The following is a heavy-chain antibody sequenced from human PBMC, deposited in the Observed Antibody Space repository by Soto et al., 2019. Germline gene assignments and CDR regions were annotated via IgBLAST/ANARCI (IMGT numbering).Heavy chain of an antibody. D-gene: IGHD1-1*01. CDR1: GFTFSGSA. V-gene: IGHV3-73*02. J-gene: IGHJ6*02. CDR3: TRHTRELERRGHYYYGMDV. Sequence: EVQLVESGGGLVQPGGSLKLSCAASGFTFSGSAMHWVRQASGKGLEWVGRIRSKANSYATAYAASVKGRFTISRDDSKNTAYLQMNSLKTEDTAVYYCTRHTRELERRGHYYYGMDVWGQGTTVTVSS. CDR2: IRSKANSYAT.